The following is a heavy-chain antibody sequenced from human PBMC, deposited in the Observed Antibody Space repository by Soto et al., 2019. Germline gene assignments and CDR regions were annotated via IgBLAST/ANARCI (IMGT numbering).Heavy chain of an antibody. D-gene: IGHD3-10*01. V-gene: IGHV3-48*02. CDR3: SREGSVLLWFGELLPPGGMDV. CDR1: GFTFSSYS. CDR2: ISSSSSTI. Sequence: GGSLRLSCAASGFTFSSYSMNWVRQAPGKGLEWVSYISSSSSTIYYADSVKGRFTISRDNAKNSLYLQVNSLRDEDTAVYYCSREGSVLLWFGELLPPGGMDVWGQGTTVTVSS. J-gene: IGHJ6*02.